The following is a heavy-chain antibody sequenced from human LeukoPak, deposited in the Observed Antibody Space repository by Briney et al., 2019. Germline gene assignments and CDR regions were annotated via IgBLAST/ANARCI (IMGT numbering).Heavy chain of an antibody. CDR3: ARDSGSYFDP. CDR2: ISYHGSNK. V-gene: IGHV3-33*01. J-gene: IGHJ5*02. CDR1: GFTFRSYG. Sequence: RCLRLSSAASGFTFRSYGMHWVRQAPCKGLEWVVLISYHGSNKYYAESVKCRFNIARENSKNTLYLQMNSLRAEDTAVYYCARDSGSYFDPWGKGTLVTVSS.